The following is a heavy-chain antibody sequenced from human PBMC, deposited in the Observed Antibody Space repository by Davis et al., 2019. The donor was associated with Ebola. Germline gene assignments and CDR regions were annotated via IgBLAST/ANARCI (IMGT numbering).Heavy chain of an antibody. J-gene: IGHJ4*02. V-gene: IGHV4-59*11. CDR3: AREGDGYNSPSFDY. CDR1: GGSISGHY. Sequence: PSETLSLTCTVPGGSISGHYWSWIRQSPGKGLEWIGYIYYSGNTSYNPSLKSRVIISVDTSKNQFSLKLSSVTAADTAVYYCAREGDGYNSPSFDYWGQGNLVTVSS. CDR2: IYYSGNT. D-gene: IGHD5-24*01.